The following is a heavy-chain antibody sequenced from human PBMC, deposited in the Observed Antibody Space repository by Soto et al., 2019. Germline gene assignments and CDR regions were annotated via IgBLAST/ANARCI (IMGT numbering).Heavy chain of an antibody. CDR2: IYSGGST. D-gene: IGHD1-20*01. CDR1: GFTVSSNY. Sequence: GGSLRLSCAASGFTVSSNYMSWVRQAPGKGLEWVSVIYSGGSTYYADSVKGRFTISRDNSKNTLYLQMNSLRAEDTAVYYCARAAPITGGYYYYMDVWGKGTTVTVSS. CDR3: ARAAPITGGYYYYMDV. V-gene: IGHV3-66*01. J-gene: IGHJ6*03.